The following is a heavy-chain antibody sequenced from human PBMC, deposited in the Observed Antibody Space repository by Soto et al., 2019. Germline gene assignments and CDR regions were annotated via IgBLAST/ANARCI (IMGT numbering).Heavy chain of an antibody. CDR1: GGSFSGYY. CDR3: SGSGAVGPGWWCDP. D-gene: IGHD3-10*01. V-gene: IGHV4-34*01. J-gene: IGHJ5*02. CDR2: INHSGST. Sequence: KPSETLSLTCAVYGGSFSGYYWSWIRQPPGKGLEWIGEINHSGSTNYNPSLKSRITISVDTSKNQFSLKLSSVTAADTAVYYCSGSGAVGPGWWCDPWGQGTLVTVSS.